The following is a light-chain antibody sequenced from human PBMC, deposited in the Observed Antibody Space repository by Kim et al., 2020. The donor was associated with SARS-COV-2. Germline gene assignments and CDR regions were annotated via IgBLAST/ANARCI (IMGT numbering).Light chain of an antibody. CDR2: HAS. J-gene: IGKJ5*01. V-gene: IGKV3-11*01. CDR1: QNIGIY. CDR3: QQRSNWPIT. Sequence: LHPGEGATLSCRASQNIGIYLAWYQQKPGQAPRLLICHASNRATGIPAWFSGSGSGTDFTLTISSLEPEDFAVYYCQQRSNWPITFGQGTRLEIK.